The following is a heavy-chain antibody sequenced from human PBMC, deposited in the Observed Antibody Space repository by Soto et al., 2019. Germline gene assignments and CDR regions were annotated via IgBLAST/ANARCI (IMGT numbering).Heavy chain of an antibody. J-gene: IGHJ4*02. V-gene: IGHV1-8*02. D-gene: IGHD4-4*01. CDR2: MNPGSGDT. Sequence: ASVKVSCKASGYTFTNSDVSWVRQATGQGLEWMGWMNPGSGDTGYAQKFQGGVTMTRDISIATAYMELSSLRSEDTAVYYRAREGGEHDYSNWYWGQGTLVTVSS. CDR3: AREGGEHDYSNWY. CDR1: GYTFTNSD.